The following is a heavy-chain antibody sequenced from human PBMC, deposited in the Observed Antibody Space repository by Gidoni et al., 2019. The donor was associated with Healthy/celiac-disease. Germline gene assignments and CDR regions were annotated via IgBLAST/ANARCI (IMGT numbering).Heavy chain of an antibody. V-gene: IGHV3-23*01. CDR2: ISGSGGST. J-gene: IGHJ4*02. CDR1: GFTFSSYA. Sequence: EVQLLESGGGLVQPGGSLRLSCAASGFTFSSYAMSWVRQAPGKGLEWVSAISGSGGSTYYADSVKGRFTISRDNSKNTLYLQMNSLRAEDTAVYYCAKDDNKVEMATIPGLLGDYWGQGTLVTVSS. D-gene: IGHD5-12*01. CDR3: AKDDNKVEMATIPGLLGDY.